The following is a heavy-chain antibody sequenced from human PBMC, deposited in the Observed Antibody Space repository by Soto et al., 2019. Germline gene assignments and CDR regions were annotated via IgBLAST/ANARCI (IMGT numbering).Heavy chain of an antibody. V-gene: IGHV1-8*01. CDR3: AIRGYSNPRTEYYYYYYMDV. J-gene: IGHJ6*03. CDR1: GYTFTSYD. D-gene: IGHD4-4*01. CDR2: MNPNSGNT. Sequence: ASVKVSCKASGYTFTSYDINWVRQATGQGLEWMGWMNPNSGNTGYAQKFQGRVTMTRNTSISTAYMELSSLRSEDTAVYYCAIRGYSNPRTEYYYYYYMDVWGKGTTVTVSS.